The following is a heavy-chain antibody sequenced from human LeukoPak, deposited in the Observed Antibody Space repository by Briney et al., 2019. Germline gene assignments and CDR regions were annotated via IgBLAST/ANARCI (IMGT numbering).Heavy chain of an antibody. Sequence: PGGSLRLSCAASGFTFDDYAMHWVRQAPGKGLEWVSGISWNSGSIGYADSVKGRFTISRDNAKNSLYLQMNSLRAEDTAVYYCAKFVILRYFDWLPRPDYYMDVWGKGTTVTISS. V-gene: IGHV3-9*01. D-gene: IGHD3-9*01. CDR3: AKFVILRYFDWLPRPDYYMDV. CDR1: GFTFDDYA. CDR2: ISWNSGSI. J-gene: IGHJ6*03.